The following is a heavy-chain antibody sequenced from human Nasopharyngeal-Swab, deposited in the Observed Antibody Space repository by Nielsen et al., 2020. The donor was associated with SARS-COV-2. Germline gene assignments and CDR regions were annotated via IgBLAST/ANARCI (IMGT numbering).Heavy chain of an antibody. CDR3: AKDPGGPYYYYGMDV. J-gene: IGHJ6*02. V-gene: IGHV3-23*01. CDR1: GFTFSSYA. CDR2: ISGSGGST. Sequence: GESLKISCAASGFTFSSYAMSWVRQAPGKGPEWVSAISGSGGSTYYADSVKGRFTISRDNSKNTLYLQMNSLRAEDTAVYYCAKDPGGPYYYYGMDVWGQGTTVTVSS. D-gene: IGHD3-10*01.